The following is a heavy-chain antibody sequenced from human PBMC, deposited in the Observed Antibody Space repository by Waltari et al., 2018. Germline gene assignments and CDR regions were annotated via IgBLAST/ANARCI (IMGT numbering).Heavy chain of an antibody. CDR3: ARHGSTVTTTDFDY. CDR1: GGSISSRSYY. CDR2: IYYSGST. Sequence: QLQLQESGPGLVKPSETLSLTCTVSGGSISSRSYYWGWIRQPPGKGLEWIGSIYYSGSTYYNPSLKSRVTISVDTSKNQFSLKLSSVTAADTAVYYCARHGSTVTTTDFDYWGQGTLVTVSS. J-gene: IGHJ4*02. V-gene: IGHV4-39*01. D-gene: IGHD4-4*01.